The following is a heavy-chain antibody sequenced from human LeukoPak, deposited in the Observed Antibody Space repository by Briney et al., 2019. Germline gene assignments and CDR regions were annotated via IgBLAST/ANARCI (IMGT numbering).Heavy chain of an antibody. CDR1: NGSISSSSYY. J-gene: IGHJ6*03. V-gene: IGHV4-39*07. CDR2: VYYSGST. CDR3: ARDGAARPGYYMDV. D-gene: IGHD6-6*01. Sequence: PSETLSLTCTVSNGSISSSSYYGGWIRQPPGEGLEWIGSVYYSGSTHYNPSLKSRVTISVDTSKNQFSLKLSSVTAADTAVYYCARDGAARPGYYMDVWGKGTTVTVSS.